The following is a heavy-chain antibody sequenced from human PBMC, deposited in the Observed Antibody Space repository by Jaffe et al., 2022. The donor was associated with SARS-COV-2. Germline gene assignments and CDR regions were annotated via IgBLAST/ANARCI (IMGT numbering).Heavy chain of an antibody. J-gene: IGHJ4*02. CDR1: GGSISSYY. CDR3: ASARELVFDY. V-gene: IGHV4-59*01. Sequence: QVQLQESGPGLVKPSETLSLTCTVSGGSISSYYWSWIRQPPGKGLEWIGYIYYSGSTNYNPSLKSRVTISVDTSKNQFSLKLSSVTAADTAVYYCASARELVFDYWGQGTLVTVSS. CDR2: IYYSGST. D-gene: IGHD1-26*01.